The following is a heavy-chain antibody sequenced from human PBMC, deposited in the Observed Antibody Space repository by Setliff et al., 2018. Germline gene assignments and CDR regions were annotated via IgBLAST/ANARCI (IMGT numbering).Heavy chain of an antibody. D-gene: IGHD2-15*01. CDR1: GGSVSNSGFF. V-gene: IGHV4-39*01. CDR2: IYDSGSS. Sequence: SETLSLTCTVSGGSVSNSGFFWGWLCQAPGKGLEWIGNIYDSGSSNYNASLKSRLIITRDTSKNQISLKLTSVTAADTAVYYCGRGFSRIEGWGNWFDPWGQGILVTVSS. CDR3: GRGFSRIEGWGNWFDP. J-gene: IGHJ5*02.